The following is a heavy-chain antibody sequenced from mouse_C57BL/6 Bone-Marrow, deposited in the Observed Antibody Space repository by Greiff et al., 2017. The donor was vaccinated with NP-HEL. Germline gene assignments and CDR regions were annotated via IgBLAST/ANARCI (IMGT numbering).Heavy chain of an antibody. V-gene: IGHV3-6*01. D-gene: IGHD1-1*01. Sequence: ESGPGLVKPSQSLSLTCSVTGYSITSGYYWNWIRQFPGNKLEWMGYISYDGSNNYNPSLKNRISITRDTSKNQFFLKLNSVTTEDTATYYCARGDYGSSYYFDYWGQGTTRTVSS. CDR3: ARGDYGSSYYFDY. CDR1: GYSITSGYY. CDR2: ISYDGSN. J-gene: IGHJ2*01.